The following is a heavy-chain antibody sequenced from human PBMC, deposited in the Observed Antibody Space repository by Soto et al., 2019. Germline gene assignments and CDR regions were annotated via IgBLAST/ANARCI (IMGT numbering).Heavy chain of an antibody. CDR1: GFTFSSYS. Sequence: GGSLRLSCAASGFTFSSYSMNWVRQAPGKGLEWVSSISSSSSYIYYADSVKGRFTISRDNAKNSLYLQMNSLRAEDTAVYYCARDSGIAVAGTFQHWGQGTLVTVSS. V-gene: IGHV3-21*01. J-gene: IGHJ1*01. D-gene: IGHD6-19*01. CDR2: ISSSSSYI. CDR3: ARDSGIAVAGTFQH.